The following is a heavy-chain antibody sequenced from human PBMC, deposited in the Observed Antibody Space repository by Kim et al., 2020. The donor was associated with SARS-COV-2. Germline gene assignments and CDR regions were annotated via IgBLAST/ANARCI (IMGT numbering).Heavy chain of an antibody. CDR1: GLMFSSHW. CDR3: ARGVDF. V-gene: IGHV3-7*04. J-gene: IGHJ4*02. CDR2: IKPDATEK. Sequence: GGSLRLSCAASGLMFSSHWMSWVRQTPGKRLEWVANIKPDATEKYYVDSVEGRFTITRENDINFLYLELHNLRAEDTAVYYCARGVDFWGQGTLATVST.